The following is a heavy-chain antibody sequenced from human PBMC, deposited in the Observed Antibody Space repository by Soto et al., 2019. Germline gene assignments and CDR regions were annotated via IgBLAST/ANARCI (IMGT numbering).Heavy chain of an antibody. CDR3: ARSPGNSGAWYYFDS. CDR1: GGSFSTDY. Sequence: SETLSLTCAVYGGSFSTDYWSWIRQPPGKGLEWIGEINPSGGTNYNPSLKSRVTLSVDTSKNVLYLKLISVTAADTAVCYCARSPGNSGAWYYFDSWGQGALVTVSS. J-gene: IGHJ5*01. V-gene: IGHV4-34*01. CDR2: INPSGGT. D-gene: IGHD6-19*01.